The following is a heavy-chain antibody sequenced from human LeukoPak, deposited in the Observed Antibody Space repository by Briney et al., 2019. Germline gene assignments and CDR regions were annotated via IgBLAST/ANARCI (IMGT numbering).Heavy chain of an antibody. V-gene: IGHV4-39*07. CDR3: ARTSSSWYGSHDY. CDR2: IDYTGSN. J-gene: IGHJ4*02. CDR1: AVSISSSSYA. Sequence: SETLSLTRTVSAVSISSSSYAWGWLRQPPGKGLEWIVIIDYTGSNYSNPSLKSRVTISVDTSKNQFSLKMSSVTAADTAVYYCARTSSSWYGSHDYWGQGTLVTVSS. D-gene: IGHD6-13*01.